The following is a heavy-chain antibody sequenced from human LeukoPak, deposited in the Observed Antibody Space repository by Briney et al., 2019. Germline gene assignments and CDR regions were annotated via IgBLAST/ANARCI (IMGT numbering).Heavy chain of an antibody. CDR2: IYPGDSDT. Sequence: GESLKISCKGSGYSFTSYWIGWVRQMPGKGLEWMGIIYPGDSDTRYSPSFQGQVTISADKSISTAYLQWSSLKPSDTAMYYCARQHKDDFWSGYPTSFDYWGQGTLVTVSS. D-gene: IGHD3-3*01. CDR1: GYSFTSYW. V-gene: IGHV5-51*01. J-gene: IGHJ4*02. CDR3: ARQHKDDFWSGYPTSFDY.